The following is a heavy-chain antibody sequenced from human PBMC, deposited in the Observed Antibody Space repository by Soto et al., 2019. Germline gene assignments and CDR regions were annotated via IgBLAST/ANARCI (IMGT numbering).Heavy chain of an antibody. V-gene: IGHV1-2*02. J-gene: IGHJ4*02. CDR3: ARVFTRYFDSLGF. Sequence: QVQLVQSGAEVKKPGASVKVSCKASGYTFTAYFLHWVRQAPGQGLEWMGWIDPNGGGTNYAQKFQGRVTMTRVTSINTAYMELSRLTSDDTAVYFCARVFTRYFDSLGFWGQGTPVTVSS. CDR1: GYTFTAYF. CDR2: IDPNGGGT. D-gene: IGHD3-9*01.